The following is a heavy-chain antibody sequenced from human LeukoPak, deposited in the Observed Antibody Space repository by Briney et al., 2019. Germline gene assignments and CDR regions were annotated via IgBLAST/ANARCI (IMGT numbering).Heavy chain of an antibody. CDR2: INPSGGST. V-gene: IGHV1-46*01. Sequence: ALVKASCQASGYTFSSYYMRFVRPATGQWLDCRVIINPSGGSTSYAQKFQGRVTMTRDTSTSTVYMELSSLRSEDTAVYYCARDRTAMVTGYGMDVWGQGTTVTVSS. CDR1: GYTFSSYY. J-gene: IGHJ6*02. D-gene: IGHD5-18*01. CDR3: ARDRTAMVTGYGMDV.